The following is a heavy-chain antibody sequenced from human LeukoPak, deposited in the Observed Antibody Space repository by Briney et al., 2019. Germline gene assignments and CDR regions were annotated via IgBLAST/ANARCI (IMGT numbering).Heavy chain of an antibody. D-gene: IGHD6-13*01. Sequence: GASVKVSCKASGYTFTGYYMHWVRQAPGQGFEWMGWINPNTGGTKYVQKFQGRATMTRDTSISTAYMELSRLRSDDTAVYYCAREIAAAGSFDYWGQGTLVTVSS. V-gene: IGHV1-2*02. CDR3: AREIAAAGSFDY. CDR1: GYTFTGYY. CDR2: INPNTGGT. J-gene: IGHJ4*02.